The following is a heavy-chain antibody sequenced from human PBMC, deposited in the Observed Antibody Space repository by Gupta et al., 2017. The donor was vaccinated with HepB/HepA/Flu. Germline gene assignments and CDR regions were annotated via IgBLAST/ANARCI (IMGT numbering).Heavy chain of an antibody. Sequence: QVQLVESGGGLVKPGGSLRLCCADSGFTFSDYYMSWIRQAPGKGLEWVSYISSSGSTIYYADSVKGRFTISRDNAKNSLYLQMNSLRAEDTAVYYCARVQLQTYYYYYGMDVWGQGTTVTVSS. CDR3: ARVQLQTYYYYYGMDV. D-gene: IGHD2-2*01. CDR1: GFTFSDYY. J-gene: IGHJ6*02. V-gene: IGHV3-11*01. CDR2: ISSSGSTI.